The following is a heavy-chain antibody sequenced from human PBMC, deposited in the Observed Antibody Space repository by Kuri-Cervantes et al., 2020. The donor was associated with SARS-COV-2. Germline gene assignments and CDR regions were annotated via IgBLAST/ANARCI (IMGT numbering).Heavy chain of an antibody. CDR2: ISYDGSNK. J-gene: IGHJ6*02. V-gene: IGHV3-30*18. CDR1: GFTFSSYG. Sequence: GESLKISCAASGFTFSSYGMHWVRQAPGKGLEWVAVISYDGSNKYYADPVKGRFTISRDNSKNTLFLQMNSLRVEDTAVYYCAKDLGYGGNSAGYGMDVWGQGTTVTVSS. CDR3: AKDLGYGGNSAGYGMDV. D-gene: IGHD4-23*01.